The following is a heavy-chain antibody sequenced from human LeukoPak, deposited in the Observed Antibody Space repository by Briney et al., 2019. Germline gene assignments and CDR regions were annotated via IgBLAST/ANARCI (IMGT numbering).Heavy chain of an antibody. V-gene: IGHV3-7*02. Sequence: GGSLRLSCAASGFTFSNYWMSWVRQAPGKGLEWVASIKEDGGDKYYVDSVKGRFTISRDSAKNSLFLQMNSLRAEDTAVYYCATRIAVGGYWGQGTLVTVSS. D-gene: IGHD6-19*01. CDR2: IKEDGGDK. CDR1: GFTFSNYW. J-gene: IGHJ4*02. CDR3: ATRIAVGGY.